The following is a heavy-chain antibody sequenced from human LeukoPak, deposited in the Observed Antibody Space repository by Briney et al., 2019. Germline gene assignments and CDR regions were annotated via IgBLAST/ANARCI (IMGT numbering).Heavy chain of an antibody. Sequence: PGGSLRLSCAASGFTFSDYYMSWIRQAPGKGLEWVSYISSSSSYTNYADSVKGRFTISRGNAKNSLFLQMNSLRAEDTAVYYCARSLAYYDILTGYYYYYYYGMDVWGKGTTVTVSS. CDR2: ISSSSSYT. D-gene: IGHD3-9*01. V-gene: IGHV3-11*06. J-gene: IGHJ6*04. CDR3: ARSLAYYDILTGYYYYYYYGMDV. CDR1: GFTFSDYY.